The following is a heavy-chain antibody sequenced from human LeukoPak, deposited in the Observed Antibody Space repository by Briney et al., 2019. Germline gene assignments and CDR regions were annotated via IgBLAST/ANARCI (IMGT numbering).Heavy chain of an antibody. Sequence: PSETLSLTCTVSGGSISSSSYYWGWIRQPPGKGLEWIGSIYYSGSTYYNPSLKSRVTISLYTSYNQLSLKLTSVTAADTAVYFCARRHRVYGDYVVFDYWGQGTLVTVSS. CDR3: ARRHRVYGDYVVFDY. CDR2: IYYSGST. J-gene: IGHJ4*02. D-gene: IGHD4-17*01. CDR1: GGSISSSSYY. V-gene: IGHV4-39*07.